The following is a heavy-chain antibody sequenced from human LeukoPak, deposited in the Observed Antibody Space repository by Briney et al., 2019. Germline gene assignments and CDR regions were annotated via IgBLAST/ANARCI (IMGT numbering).Heavy chain of an antibody. V-gene: IGHV4-4*02. D-gene: IGHD6-13*01. CDR1: GGSISSRNW. J-gene: IGHJ4*02. CDR3: GKVIGAADY. Sequence: SETLSLACAVSGGSISSRNWWGWVRQPPGKGLEWIGEISRTGNIDYDPSVRSRATISLDKSKSQFSLRLTSLTSADTAVYYCGKVIGAADYWAQGILVVVPS. CDR2: ISRTGNI.